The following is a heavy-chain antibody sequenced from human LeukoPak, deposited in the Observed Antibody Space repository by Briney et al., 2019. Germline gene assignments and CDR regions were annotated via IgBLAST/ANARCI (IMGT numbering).Heavy chain of an antibody. CDR3: AKGPGPSITSVTHFDS. J-gene: IGHJ4*02. D-gene: IGHD4-17*01. CDR2: ISSSSSYI. CDR1: GFTFSSYS. V-gene: IGHV3-21*04. Sequence: GGSLRLSCAASGFTFSSYSMNWVRQAPGKGLEWVSSISSSSSYIYYADSVKGRFTISRDNAKNSLYLQMNSLRAEDTAVYYCAKGPGPSITSVTHFDSWGQGTLVTVSS.